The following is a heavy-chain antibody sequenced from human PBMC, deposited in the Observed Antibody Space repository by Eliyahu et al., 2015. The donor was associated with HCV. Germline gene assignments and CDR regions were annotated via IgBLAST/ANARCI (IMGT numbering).Heavy chain of an antibody. D-gene: IGHD3-16*01. CDR3: ARSMITFGELYYFDY. Sequence: QLQLQESGSGLVKPSQTLSLTCAVSGGSISXGGYSWSWIRQPPGKGLEWIGYIYHSGSTYYNPSLKSRVTISVDRSKNQFSLKLSSVTAADTAVYYCARSMITFGELYYFDYWGQGTLVTVSS. V-gene: IGHV4-30-2*01. J-gene: IGHJ4*02. CDR2: IYHSGST. CDR1: GGSISXGGYS.